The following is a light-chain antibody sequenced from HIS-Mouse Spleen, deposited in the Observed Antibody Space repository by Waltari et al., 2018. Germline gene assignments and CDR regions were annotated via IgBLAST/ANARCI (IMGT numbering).Light chain of an antibody. CDR3: SSYAGSNNYV. CDR2: EVS. J-gene: IGLJ1*01. Sequence: QSALTQPPSASGSPGQSVTISCTGTSSDVGGYNYVSWYQQHPGKAPKLMIYEVSKRPSGDPDRFSGSKSCNTASLTVSGLQAEDEAEYYCSSYAGSNNYVFGTGTKVTVL. CDR1: SSDVGGYNY. V-gene: IGLV2-8*01.